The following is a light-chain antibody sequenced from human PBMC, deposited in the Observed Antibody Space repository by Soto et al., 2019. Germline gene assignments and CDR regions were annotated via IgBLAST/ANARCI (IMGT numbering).Light chain of an antibody. V-gene: IGKV1-33*01. CDR3: QQYDNFFFT. CDR1: QDISNY. CDR2: DAS. Sequence: DIQMTQSPSSLSASVGDRVTITCQASQDISNYLNWYQQKPGKAPKLLIYDASNLETGVPSRFSGSGSGTDFTFTISSLQPEDIATYYCQQYDNFFFTVGPGTKVDIK. J-gene: IGKJ3*01.